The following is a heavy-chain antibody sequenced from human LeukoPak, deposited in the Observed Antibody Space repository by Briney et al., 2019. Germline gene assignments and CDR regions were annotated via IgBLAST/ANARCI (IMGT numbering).Heavy chain of an antibody. J-gene: IGHJ3*02. CDR2: ISGSGGST. V-gene: IGHV3-23*01. D-gene: IGHD3-3*01. CDR1: GFTFSSYG. CDR3: ARQRFWSGSVLSLGAFDS. Sequence: GGSLRLSCAASGFTFSSYGMSWVRQAPGKGLEGVSAISGSGGSTYYADSVKGRFTISRDNSKNTLYLQMNSLRAEDTAVYYCARQRFWSGSVLSLGAFDSWGQGTMLTVSA.